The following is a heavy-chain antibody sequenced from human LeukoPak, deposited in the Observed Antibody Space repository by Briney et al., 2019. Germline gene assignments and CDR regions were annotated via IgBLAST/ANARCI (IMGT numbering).Heavy chain of an antibody. V-gene: IGHV4-30-2*01. D-gene: IGHD5-18*01. J-gene: IGHJ4*02. CDR2: IYHSGST. CDR3: ARGLPQLWPHFDY. Sequence: SETLSLTCAVSGGSISSGGYSWSWLRQPPGKGLEWIGYIYHSGSTYYNPSLKSRVTISVDRSKNQFSLKLSSVTAADTAVYYCARGLPQLWPHFDYWGRGTLVTVSS. CDR1: GGSISSGGYS.